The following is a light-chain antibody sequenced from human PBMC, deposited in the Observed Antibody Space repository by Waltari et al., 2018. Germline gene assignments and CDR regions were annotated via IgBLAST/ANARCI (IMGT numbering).Light chain of an antibody. Sequence: QSALTQPASVSGSPGQSITISCTGTSSDVGGYNSVSWYQDHPGQAPKVIIYDGSDRPSGISARFSGSKSGNTASLTISGLQAEDEADYYCSSQSSDNVVLFGGGTKLTVL. J-gene: IGLJ2*01. CDR1: SSDVGGYNS. CDR3: SSQSSDNVVL. CDR2: DGS. V-gene: IGLV2-14*03.